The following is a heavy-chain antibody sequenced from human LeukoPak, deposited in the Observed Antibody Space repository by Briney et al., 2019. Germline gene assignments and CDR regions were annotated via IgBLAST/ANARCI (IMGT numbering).Heavy chain of an antibody. CDR3: ARGIALYYYYMDV. J-gene: IGHJ6*03. CDR2: IYYSGST. CDR1: GGSISNSSSY. Sequence: PSETLSLTCTVSGGSISNSSSYWGWLRQPPGKGLEWIGSIYYSGSTYYNPSLKSRVTISVDTSKNQFSLKLSSVTAADTAVYYCARGIALYYYYMDVWGKGTTVTVSS. D-gene: IGHD6-13*01. V-gene: IGHV4-39*01.